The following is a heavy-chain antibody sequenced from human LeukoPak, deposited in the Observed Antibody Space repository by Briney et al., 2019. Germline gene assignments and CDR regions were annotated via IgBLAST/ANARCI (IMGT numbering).Heavy chain of an antibody. J-gene: IGHJ4*02. CDR1: GGTFSNFA. CDR3: AREMGDREFYFDY. V-gene: IGHV1-69*04. D-gene: IGHD3-10*01. Sequence: SVKVSCKASGGTFSNFAFSWVRQAPGQGLQWVGRIIPIVDVTSYAQNFKGRVTITADESTTTAYMELSSLRSEETAVYYCAREMGDREFYFDYWGQGTLVTVSS. CDR2: IIPIVDVT.